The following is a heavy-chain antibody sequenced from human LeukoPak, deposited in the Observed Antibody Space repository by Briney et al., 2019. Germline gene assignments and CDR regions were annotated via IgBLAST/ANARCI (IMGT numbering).Heavy chain of an antibody. CDR1: GFTFSSYA. CDR2: ISGDGGST. D-gene: IGHD3-3*01. Sequence: GGSLRLSCAASGFTFSSYAMNWVRQAPGKGLEWVAAISGDGGSTYYADSVKGRFTISRDNSKNTLYLQIDSLRAEDTAVYYCAKEGPYDFWSGHASAFDIWGQGTKVTVSS. J-gene: IGHJ3*02. CDR3: AKEGPYDFWSGHASAFDI. V-gene: IGHV3-23*01.